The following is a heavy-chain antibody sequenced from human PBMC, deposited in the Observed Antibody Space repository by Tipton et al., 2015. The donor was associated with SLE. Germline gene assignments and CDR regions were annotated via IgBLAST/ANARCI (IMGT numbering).Heavy chain of an antibody. CDR2: INQDGSEK. CDR1: ESTFSRYW. Sequence: SLRLSCAASESTFSRYWMSWVRQAPGKGLEWVANINQDGSEKNYVDSVRGRFTISRDNANNSLYLQMNSLRDEDTAVYYCARRRYGDFLLPDAFDIWGQGTMVTVSS. D-gene: IGHD4-17*01. V-gene: IGHV3-7*01. J-gene: IGHJ3*02. CDR3: ARRRYGDFLLPDAFDI.